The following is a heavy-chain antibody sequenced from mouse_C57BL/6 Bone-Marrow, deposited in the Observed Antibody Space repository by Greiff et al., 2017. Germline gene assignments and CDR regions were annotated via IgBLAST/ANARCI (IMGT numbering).Heavy chain of an antibody. D-gene: IGHD2-3*01. CDR3: AREVFLSYYYAMDY. Sequence: QVQLQQPGAELVKPGASVKMSCKASGYTFTSYWITWVKQRPGQGLEWIGDFYPGSGSTNYNGKFKSKATLTVDTSSSTAYMQLSSLTSEDSAVYYCAREVFLSYYYAMDYWGQGTSVTVSS. V-gene: IGHV1-55*01. J-gene: IGHJ4*01. CDR1: GYTFTSYW. CDR2: FYPGSGST.